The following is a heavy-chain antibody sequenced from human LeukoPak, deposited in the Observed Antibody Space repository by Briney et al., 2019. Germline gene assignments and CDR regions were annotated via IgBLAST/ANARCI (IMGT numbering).Heavy chain of an antibody. J-gene: IGHJ5*02. V-gene: IGHV6-1*01. D-gene: IGHD6-19*01. CDR1: GDSVSNNGAS. CDR2: TYYRTRWYF. CDR3: ARGGAGWYVSVFDP. Sequence: QTLSLTCAISGDSVSNNGASWNWIRQSPSRGLEWLGRTYYRTRWYFDYAVSVRSRATINPDTSKNQFSLQLDSVTSEDTAVYYCARGGAGWYVSVFDPWGQGTLVTVSS.